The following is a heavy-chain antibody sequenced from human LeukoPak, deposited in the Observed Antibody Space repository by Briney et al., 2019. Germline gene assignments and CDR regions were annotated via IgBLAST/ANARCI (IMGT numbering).Heavy chain of an antibody. CDR3: ARVLCSSTSCYSHSSSWYGGLDY. CDR2: IIPIFGTA. D-gene: IGHD2-2*01. CDR1: GGTFSSYA. V-gene: IGHV1-69*01. J-gene: IGHJ4*02. Sequence: SVKVSCKASGGTFSSYAISWVRQAPGQGLEWMGGIIPIFGTANYAQKFQGRVTITADESTSTAYMELSSLRSEDTAVYYCARVLCSSTSCYSHSSSWYGGLDYWGQGTLVTVSS.